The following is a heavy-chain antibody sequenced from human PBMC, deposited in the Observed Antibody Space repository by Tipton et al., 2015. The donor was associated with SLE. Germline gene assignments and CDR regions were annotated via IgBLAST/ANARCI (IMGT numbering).Heavy chain of an antibody. Sequence: SLRLSCAASGYTFSGSAMHWVRQASGKGLEWVGRIRSKANSYATAYAASVKGRFTISRDDSKNTAYLQMNSLKTEDTAVYYCTRHSYDSGGNWFDPWGQGTLVTVSS. V-gene: IGHV3-73*01. CDR3: TRHSYDSGGNWFDP. CDR2: IRSKANSYAT. J-gene: IGHJ5*02. CDR1: GYTFSGSA. D-gene: IGHD3-3*01.